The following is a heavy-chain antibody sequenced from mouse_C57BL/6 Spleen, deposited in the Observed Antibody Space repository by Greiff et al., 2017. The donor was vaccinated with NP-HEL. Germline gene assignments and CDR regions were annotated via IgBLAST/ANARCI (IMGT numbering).Heavy chain of an antibody. J-gene: IGHJ4*01. CDR3: ARGEVDYAMDY. Sequence: EVQLQQSGPELVKPGASVKISCKASGYTFTDYYMNWVKQSHGKSLEWIGDINPNNGGTSYNQKFKGKATLTVDKSSSTAYMELRSLTSEDSAVYYCARGEVDYAMDYWGQGTSVTVSS. V-gene: IGHV1-26*01. CDR2: INPNNGGT. D-gene: IGHD1-1*01. CDR1: GYTFTDYY.